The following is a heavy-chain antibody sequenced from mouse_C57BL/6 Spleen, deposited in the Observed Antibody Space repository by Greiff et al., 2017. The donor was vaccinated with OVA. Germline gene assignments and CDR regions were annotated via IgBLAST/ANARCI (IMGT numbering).Heavy chain of an antibody. CDR2: IYPGDGDT. CDR3: EREDTTVVAAPDY. D-gene: IGHD1-1*01. J-gene: IGHJ2*01. V-gene: IGHV1-80*01. Sequence: QVQLQESGAELVKPGASVKISCKASGYAFSSYWMNWVKQRPGKGLEWIGQIYPGDGDTNYNGKFKGKATLTADKSSSTAYMQLSSLTSEDSAVYFCEREDTTVVAAPDYWGQGTTLTVSS. CDR1: GYAFSSYW.